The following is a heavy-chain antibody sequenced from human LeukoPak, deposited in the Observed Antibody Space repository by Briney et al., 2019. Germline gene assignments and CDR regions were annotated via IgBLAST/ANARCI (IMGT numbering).Heavy chain of an antibody. CDR1: GGTFSTYA. V-gene: IGHV1-69*13. CDR2: ITPMFGTS. CDR3: ARGYSN. J-gene: IGHJ4*02. D-gene: IGHD3-10*01. Sequence: SVKLSCKASGGTFSTYAITWXRQAPGQGLEWMGGITPMFGTSDYAQKLQGRVTXXVDESTTTAHMELSSLRSEDTAVYYCARGYSNWSQGTLVTVSS.